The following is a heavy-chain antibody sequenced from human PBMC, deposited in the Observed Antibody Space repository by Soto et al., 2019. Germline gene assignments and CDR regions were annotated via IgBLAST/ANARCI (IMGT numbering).Heavy chain of an antibody. V-gene: IGHV3-23*01. D-gene: IGHD2-15*01. CDR1: GFTFRSYV. Sequence: GGSLRLACAASGFTFRSYVMGWVRQGPGKGLEWVAVVSIGGSTHYADSVRGRITISRDNSKNTLSLQMNSLTAEDTAVYFCAKRRGAGGHFDYWGQGALVTVSS. CDR2: VSIGGST. CDR3: AKRRGAGGHFDY. J-gene: IGHJ4*02.